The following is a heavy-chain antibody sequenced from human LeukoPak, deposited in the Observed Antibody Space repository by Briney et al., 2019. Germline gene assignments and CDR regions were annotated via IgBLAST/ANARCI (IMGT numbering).Heavy chain of an antibody. CDR3: ARDGQQQLVLNWFDP. Sequence: GGSLRLSCAASGFTFSSYWMHWVRQAPGKGLVWVSRINSDGSSTSYADSVKGRFTISRDNAKNMLYLQMNSLRAEDTAVYYCARDGQQQLVLNWFDPWGQGTLVTVTS. V-gene: IGHV3-74*01. J-gene: IGHJ5*02. CDR1: GFTFSSYW. D-gene: IGHD6-13*01. CDR2: INSDGSST.